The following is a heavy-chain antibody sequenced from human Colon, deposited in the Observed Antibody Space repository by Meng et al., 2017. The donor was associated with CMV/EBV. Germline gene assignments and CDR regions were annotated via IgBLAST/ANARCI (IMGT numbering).Heavy chain of an antibody. D-gene: IGHD2/OR15-2a*01. Sequence: SVKVSCKASGTTFSSHGLSWVRQAPGQGLEWMGGIIPIIGVTNYAQKFQGRATITADRSTNTAYMEVSSLRPEDTAVYYCARLLGVTPERNSKYFDSWGQGTLVTVSS. J-gene: IGHJ4*02. V-gene: IGHV1-69*10. CDR1: GTTFSSHG. CDR3: ARLLGVTPERNSKYFDS. CDR2: IIPIIGVT.